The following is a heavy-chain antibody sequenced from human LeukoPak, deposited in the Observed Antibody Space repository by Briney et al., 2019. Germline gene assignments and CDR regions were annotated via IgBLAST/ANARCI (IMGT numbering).Heavy chain of an antibody. D-gene: IGHD1-20*01. CDR1: GFTFSTFA. CDR2: IFPSGGEI. J-gene: IGHJ6*03. CDR3: ARDGYNWNDGGYYYMDV. V-gene: IGHV3-23*01. Sequence: PGGSLRLSCAASGFTFSTFAMIWVRQPPGKGLEWVSSIFPSGGEIHYADSVRGRFTISRDNSKNTLYLQMNSLRAEDTAVYYCARDGYNWNDGGYYYMDVWGKGTTVTVSS.